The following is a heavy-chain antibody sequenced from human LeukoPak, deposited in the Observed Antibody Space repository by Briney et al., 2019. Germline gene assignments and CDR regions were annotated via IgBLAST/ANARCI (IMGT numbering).Heavy chain of an antibody. CDR1: GFSFSTYA. CDR3: AKGQNYYGSGSSFDY. V-gene: IGHV3-23*01. CDR2: ISGDGEST. Sequence: GGSLRLSCAASGFSFSTYAMNWVRQAPGKGLEWVSLISGDGESTYADSVKGRFTLSRDNSKNTLYLQMNSLRAEDTAVYYCAKGQNYYGSGSSFDYWGQGTLVTVSS. J-gene: IGHJ4*02. D-gene: IGHD3-10*01.